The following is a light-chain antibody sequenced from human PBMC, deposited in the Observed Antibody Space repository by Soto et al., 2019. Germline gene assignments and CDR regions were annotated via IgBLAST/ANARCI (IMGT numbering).Light chain of an antibody. V-gene: IGLV2-14*01. J-gene: IGLJ2*01. Sequence: QSALTQPASVSGSPGQSITISCTGTSSDVGGYNYVSWYQQHPGKAPKLMIYDVSNRPSGVSNRFSGSKSGNTASLTISGLQAEDEADYYCSSYTSSSPSVLFGGGTKLTVL. CDR2: DVS. CDR3: SSYTSSSPSVL. CDR1: SSDVGGYNY.